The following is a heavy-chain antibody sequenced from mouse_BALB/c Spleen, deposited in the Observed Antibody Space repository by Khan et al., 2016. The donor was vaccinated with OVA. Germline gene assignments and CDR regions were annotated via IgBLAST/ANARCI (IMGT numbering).Heavy chain of an antibody. CDR1: GYTFTDFS. D-gene: IGHD2-5*01. J-gene: IGHJ3*01. Sequence: VQLQQSGAELVRPGVSVKISCKGSGYTFTDFSMHWVKQSHAKSLEWIGVISTYYGDSIYNQKYKGKATMTVDKSSSTAYMELARLTSEDSAIYYCARGSSNYRFAYWGQGTLGTVSA. CDR3: ARGSSNYRFAY. CDR2: ISTYYGDS. V-gene: IGHV1S137*01.